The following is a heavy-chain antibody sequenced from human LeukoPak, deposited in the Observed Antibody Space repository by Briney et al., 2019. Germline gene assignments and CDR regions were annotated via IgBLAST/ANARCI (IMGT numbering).Heavy chain of an antibody. Sequence: PSETLSLTCTVSRGSPSSGSYYWSWIRQPPGKGLEWIGRMYTSGSTNYNPSLKSRVNISVDTSKNQFSLNLTSVTAADTAVYYCALYGDRIGYLWFDTWGQGTLVTVSS. V-gene: IGHV4-61*01. J-gene: IGHJ5*02. D-gene: IGHD3-22*01. CDR1: RGSPSSGSYY. CDR3: ALYGDRIGYLWFDT. CDR2: MYTSGST.